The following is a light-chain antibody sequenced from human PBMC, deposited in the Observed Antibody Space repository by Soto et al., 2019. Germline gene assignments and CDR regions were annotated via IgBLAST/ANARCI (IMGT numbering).Light chain of an antibody. CDR2: EAS. Sequence: EIVLTQSPATRSLSPGGRATLRCRASRSVTKYLAWYQQKPGQAPGLLIYEASTRATGIPARFSGSGSGTEFTHTISSLQSEDLAIYYCQQYYNWPRTSGQATTVEI. CDR1: RSVTKY. J-gene: IGKJ1*01. V-gene: IGKV3-11*01. CDR3: QQYYNWPRT.